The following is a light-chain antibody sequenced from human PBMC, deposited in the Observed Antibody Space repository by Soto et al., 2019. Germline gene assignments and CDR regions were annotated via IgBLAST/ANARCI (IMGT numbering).Light chain of an antibody. CDR1: QSIRSY. CDR3: QQSYSTPHT. CDR2: AAS. J-gene: IGKJ1*01. Sequence: DIQMTQSPSSLSASVGDRVTITCRASQSIRSYLNWYQQKPGKAPKLLIYAASSLQSGVPSRFSGSGSGTDFTLTISSLQPEDIATYYFQQSYSTPHTFGQGTKVEIK. V-gene: IGKV1-39*01.